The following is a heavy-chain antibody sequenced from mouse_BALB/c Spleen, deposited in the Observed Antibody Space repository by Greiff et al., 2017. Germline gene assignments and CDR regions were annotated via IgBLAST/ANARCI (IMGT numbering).Heavy chain of an antibody. CDR2: ISSGGSYT. Sequence: EVKLVESGGGLVKPGGSLKLSCAASGFTFSSYTMSWVRQTPEKRLEWVATISSGGSYTYYPDSVKGRFTISRDNAKNTLYLQMSSLKSEDTAMYYCTRDVYYGNYTWFAYWGQGTLVTVSA. V-gene: IGHV5-6-4*01. CDR1: GFTFSSYT. J-gene: IGHJ3*01. CDR3: TRDVYYGNYTWFAY. D-gene: IGHD2-1*01.